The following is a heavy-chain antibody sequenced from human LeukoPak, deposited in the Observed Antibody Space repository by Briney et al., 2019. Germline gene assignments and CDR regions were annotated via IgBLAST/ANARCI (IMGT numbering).Heavy chain of an antibody. CDR2: INPSGGST. Sequence: GASVKVSCKASGYTFTSYYMHWVRQAPGQGLEWMGIINPSGGSTSYAQKFQGRVTMTRDTSASTVYMELSSLRSEDTAVYYCARNLVGKTDFDYWGQGTLVTVSS. J-gene: IGHJ4*02. V-gene: IGHV1-46*01. D-gene: IGHD6-19*01. CDR3: ARNLVGKTDFDY. CDR1: GYTFTSYY.